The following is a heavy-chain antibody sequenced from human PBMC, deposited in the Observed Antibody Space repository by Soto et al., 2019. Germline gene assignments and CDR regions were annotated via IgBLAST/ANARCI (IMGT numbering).Heavy chain of an antibody. CDR2: ISDDGSNK. J-gene: IGHJ6*02. CDR3: TKEAGTTSQDYYGMDV. D-gene: IGHD1-1*01. V-gene: IGHV3-30*18. CDR1: GFTFSSYG. Sequence: RGSLRLSCAASGFTFSSYGMHWVRQAPGKGLEWVAVISDDGSNKYYADSVKGRFTISRDNSKNTLYLQMNSLRAEDTAVYYCTKEAGTTSQDYYGMDVWGQGTTVTVPS.